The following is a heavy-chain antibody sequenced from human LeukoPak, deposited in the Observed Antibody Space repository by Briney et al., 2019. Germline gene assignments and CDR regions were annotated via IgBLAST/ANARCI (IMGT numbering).Heavy chain of an antibody. CDR3: AREQWGNGMDV. D-gene: IGHD1-26*01. V-gene: IGHV3-30*04. CDR1: GFTSSSYA. J-gene: IGHJ6*04. Sequence: GGSLRLSCAASGFTSSSYAMHWVRQAPGKGLEWVAVISYDGSNKYYADSVKGRFTISRDNSKNTLYLQMNSLRAEDTAVYYCAREQWGNGMDVWGKGTTVTVSS. CDR2: ISYDGSNK.